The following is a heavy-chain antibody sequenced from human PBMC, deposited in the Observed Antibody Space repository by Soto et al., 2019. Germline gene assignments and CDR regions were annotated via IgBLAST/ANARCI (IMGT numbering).Heavy chain of an antibody. J-gene: IGHJ3*02. D-gene: IGHD2-2*03. CDR3: ARGWIGDLNDAFDI. CDR2: INSYETTT. CDR1: GFTFSGYW. Sequence: PGGSLRLSCAASGFTFSGYWMHWVRQAPGKGLVWVSRINSYETTTSYADSVKGRFTISGDNSESTLYLQMNSLRAEDTAIYYCARGWIGDLNDAFDIWGQGTMVTVSS. V-gene: IGHV3-74*01.